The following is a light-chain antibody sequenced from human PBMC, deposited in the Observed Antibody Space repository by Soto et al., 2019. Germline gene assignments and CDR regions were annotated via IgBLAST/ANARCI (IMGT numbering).Light chain of an antibody. V-gene: IGLV2-14*01. Sequence: SALTQPASVSGSPGQSITISCTGNSGDIGTYNYVSWYQQHPGKAPKLMIYEVSKRPSGVSNRFSGSKSGNTASLTISGLQAEDEADYYCSSYTGSGDVFGTGTKVTVL. J-gene: IGLJ1*01. CDR1: SGDIGTYNY. CDR2: EVS. CDR3: SSYTGSGDV.